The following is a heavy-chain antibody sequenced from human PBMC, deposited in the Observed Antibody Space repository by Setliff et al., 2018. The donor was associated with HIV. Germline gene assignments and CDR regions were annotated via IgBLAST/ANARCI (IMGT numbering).Heavy chain of an antibody. Sequence: GGSLRLSCAASGFTFSSYSMNWVRQAPGKGLEWVSYISGDTRIIYYVDSVEGRFTISRDNADNSLYLQMNSLRAEDTAVYYCARYALAVPGYHNAFDIWGQGTMVTVSS. D-gene: IGHD6-19*01. CDR1: GFTFSSYS. J-gene: IGHJ3*02. CDR3: ARYALAVPGYHNAFDI. V-gene: IGHV3-48*01. CDR2: ISGDTRII.